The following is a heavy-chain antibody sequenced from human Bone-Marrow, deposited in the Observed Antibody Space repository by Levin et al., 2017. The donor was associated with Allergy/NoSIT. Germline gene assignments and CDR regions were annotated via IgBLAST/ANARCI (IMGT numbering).Heavy chain of an antibody. Sequence: SVKVSCKASGGTFSTYGFSWVRQAPGQGLEWMGGIIPSLGTPNYAQKFQARLTITADVSTNISYMELSSLRSEDTAVYYCARNGDGGGSSKYYGFYHYSDMDGWRLGTTVTVSS. J-gene: IGHJ6*02. CDR3: ARNGDGGGSSKYYGFYHYSDMDG. CDR1: GGTFSTYG. V-gene: IGHV1-69*13. CDR2: IIPSLGTP. D-gene: IGHD3-10*01.